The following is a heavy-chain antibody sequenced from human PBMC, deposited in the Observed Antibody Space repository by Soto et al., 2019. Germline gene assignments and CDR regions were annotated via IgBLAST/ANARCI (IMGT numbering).Heavy chain of an antibody. Sequence: PGGCLRLSCAASGFTFSSYGMHWVRQAPGKGLEWVAVIWYDGSNKYYADSVKGRFTISRDNSKNTLYLQMNSLRAEDTAVYYCARENALVVVAAIPSYFDHWGQGTPVTVSS. CDR3: ARENALVVVAAIPSYFDH. J-gene: IGHJ4*02. D-gene: IGHD2-15*01. CDR2: IWYDGSNK. V-gene: IGHV3-33*01. CDR1: GFTFSSYG.